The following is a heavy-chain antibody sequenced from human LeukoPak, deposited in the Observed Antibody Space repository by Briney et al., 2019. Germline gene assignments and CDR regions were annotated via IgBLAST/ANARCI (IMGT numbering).Heavy chain of an antibody. D-gene: IGHD3-10*01. V-gene: IGHV3-7*01. Sequence: HSGGSLRLSCAASGFTFSSYWMSWVRQAPGKGLEWVANIKQDGSEKYYVDSVKGRFTISRDNAKNSLYLQMNSLRAEDTAVYYCAKPELGSRPPFDYWGQGTLVTVSS. CDR3: AKPELGSRPPFDY. CDR1: GFTFSSYW. CDR2: IKQDGSEK. J-gene: IGHJ4*02.